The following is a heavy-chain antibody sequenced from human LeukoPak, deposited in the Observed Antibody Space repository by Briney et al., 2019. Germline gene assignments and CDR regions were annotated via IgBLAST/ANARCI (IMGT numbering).Heavy chain of an antibody. J-gene: IGHJ4*02. CDR2: IRQHGNEM. Sequence: GGSLRLSCAASGFTFDSYWMTWVRQAPGKGLEWVASIRQHGNEMYYVDSVKGRFTISRDNAKNSLYLQMNSLRAEDTAVYYCARSPTQDYDILTLEDYFDSWGQGTLVTVSS. D-gene: IGHD3-9*01. V-gene: IGHV3-7*01. CDR3: ARSPTQDYDILTLEDYFDS. CDR1: GFTFDSYW.